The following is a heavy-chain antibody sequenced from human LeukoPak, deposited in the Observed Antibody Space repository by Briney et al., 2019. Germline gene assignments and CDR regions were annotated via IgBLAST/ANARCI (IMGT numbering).Heavy chain of an antibody. V-gene: IGHV4-30-2*01. CDR3: ARANTAMVGRYFDL. D-gene: IGHD5-18*01. J-gene: IGHJ2*01. Sequence: SETLSLTCAVSGGSISSGGYSWSWIRQPPGKGLEWIGYIYHSGSTYYNPSLKSRVTISVDRSKNQFSLKLSSVTAADTAVYYCARANTAMVGRYFDLWGRGTLVTVSS. CDR1: GGSISSGGYS. CDR2: IYHSGST.